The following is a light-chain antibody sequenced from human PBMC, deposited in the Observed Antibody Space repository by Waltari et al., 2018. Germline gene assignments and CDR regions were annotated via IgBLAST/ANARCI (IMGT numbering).Light chain of an antibody. J-gene: IGLJ7*01. CDR1: NSNIRTSF. CDR2: DNN. Sequence: QSVLTQPPSVSGAPRQRVTISCTGTNSNIRTSFVYWYQQLPGMAPKLLIYDNNERPSGVSDRFSGSKSGTSASLTITGLQTEDEADYYCQSDDSSLSAPVFGGGTKLTVL. V-gene: IGLV1-40*01. CDR3: QSDDSSLSAPV.